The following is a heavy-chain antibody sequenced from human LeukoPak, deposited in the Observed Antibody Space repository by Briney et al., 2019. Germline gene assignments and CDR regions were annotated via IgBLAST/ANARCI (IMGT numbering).Heavy chain of an antibody. Sequence: SQTLSLTCAVSGGSISSGGYSWSWIRQPPGKGLEWTGYIYHSGSTYYNPSLKSRVTISVDRSKNQFSLKLSSVTAADTAVYYCARGAYYYDSSGYYYVGAFDIWGQGTMVTVSS. CDR1: GGSISSGGYS. D-gene: IGHD3-22*01. CDR2: IYHSGST. V-gene: IGHV4-30-2*01. CDR3: ARGAYYYDSSGYYYVGAFDI. J-gene: IGHJ3*02.